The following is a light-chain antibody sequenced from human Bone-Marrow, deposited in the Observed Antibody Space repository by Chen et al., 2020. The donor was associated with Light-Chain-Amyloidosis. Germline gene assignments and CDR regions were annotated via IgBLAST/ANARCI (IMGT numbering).Light chain of an antibody. J-gene: IGLJ3*02. Sequence: SYVLTPPSSVSVAPGQTATIACGGNNIGSTSVHWYQQTPGQAPLLVVYDESDRPSGITARLSGSNSGNTATLTISRVEAGDEADYYCQVWDRSSDRPVFGGGTKLTVL. CDR3: QVWDRSSDRPV. CDR2: DES. CDR1: NIGSTS. V-gene: IGLV3-21*02.